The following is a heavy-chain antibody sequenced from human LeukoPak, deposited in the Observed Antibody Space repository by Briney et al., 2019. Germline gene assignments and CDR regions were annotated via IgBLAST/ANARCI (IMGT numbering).Heavy chain of an antibody. D-gene: IGHD2/OR15-2a*01. V-gene: IGHV4-34*01. CDR2: INHSGST. J-gene: IGHJ6*02. Sequence: SGTLSLTCAVYGGSFSGYYWSWIRQPPGKGLEWIGEINHSGSTNYNPSLKSRVTISVDTSKNQFSLKLSSVTAADTAVYYCARGRFFLRYYYYGMDVWGQGTTVTVSS. CDR3: ARGRFFLRYYYYGMDV. CDR1: GGSFSGYY.